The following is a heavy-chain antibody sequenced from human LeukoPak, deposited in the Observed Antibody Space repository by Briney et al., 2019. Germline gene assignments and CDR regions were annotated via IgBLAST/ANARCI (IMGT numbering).Heavy chain of an antibody. Sequence: SETLSLTCTVPGGSISSYYWSWIRQPAGKGLEWIGRIYTSGSTNYNPFLKSRVTMSVDTSKNQFSLKLSSVTDADTAVYYCARDMNSSGRYYFDYWGQGTLVTVSS. CDR3: ARDMNSSGRYYFDY. D-gene: IGHD6-19*01. V-gene: IGHV4-4*07. J-gene: IGHJ4*02. CDR1: GGSISSYY. CDR2: IYTSGST.